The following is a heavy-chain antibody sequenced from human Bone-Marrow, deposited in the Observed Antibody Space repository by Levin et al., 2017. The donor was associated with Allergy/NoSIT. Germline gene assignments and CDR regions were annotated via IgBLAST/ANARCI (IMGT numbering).Heavy chain of an antibody. CDR1: GFTFSSYS. D-gene: IGHD5-18*01. CDR2: ISSSSSYI. Sequence: GESLKISCAASGFTFSSYSMNWVRQAPGKGLEWVSSISSSSSYIYYADSVKGRFTISRDNAKNSLYLQMNSLRAEDTAVYYCARSGGYSYADDYWGQGTLVTVSS. V-gene: IGHV3-21*01. J-gene: IGHJ4*02. CDR3: ARSGGYSYADDY.